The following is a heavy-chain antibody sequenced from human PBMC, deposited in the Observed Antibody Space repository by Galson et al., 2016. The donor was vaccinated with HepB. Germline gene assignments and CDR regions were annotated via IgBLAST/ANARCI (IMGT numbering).Heavy chain of an antibody. D-gene: IGHD2-2*02. CDR3: ARDLLVLLCSVSNCYNGPRVDV. V-gene: IGHV1-18*01. CDR2: INSYNGDT. CDR1: GYTFSSYA. J-gene: IGHJ6*02. Sequence: SVKVSCKASGYTFSSYAITWVRQAPGKGLEWMGWINSYNGDTDYAQKFQGRVTMTTDMSTSTAYMELRSLTSDDTAVYYCARDLLVLLCSVSNCYNGPRVDVWGQGTTVTVSS.